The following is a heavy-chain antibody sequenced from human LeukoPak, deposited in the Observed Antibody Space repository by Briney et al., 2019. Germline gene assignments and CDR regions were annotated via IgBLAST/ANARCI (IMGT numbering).Heavy chain of an antibody. J-gene: IGHJ3*02. Sequence: SETLSLTCAVSGGSISSYYWSWIRQPPGKGLEWIGYIYYGGDTNYNPSLKRRVTISVDTSKNQFSLKLSSVTAADTAVYYCARRTLSGVISLGAFDIWGQGTMVTVSS. CDR1: GGSISSYY. CDR3: ARRTLSGVISLGAFDI. V-gene: IGHV4-59*08. D-gene: IGHD3-16*01. CDR2: IYYGGDT.